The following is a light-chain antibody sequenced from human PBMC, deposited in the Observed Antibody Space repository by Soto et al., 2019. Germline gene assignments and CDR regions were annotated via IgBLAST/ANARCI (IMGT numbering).Light chain of an antibody. CDR1: TGAFTSGYY. V-gene: IGLV7-43*01. Sequence: TVVTQEPSLTVSPGGTVTLTCASSTGAFTSGYYPNWFQQKPGQAPRALIYSTNNKYSWTPARFSGALLGGKAALTLSGVQPEDEAEYYCLLYYGGVHSVVFGGGTKLTVL. J-gene: IGLJ2*01. CDR2: STN. CDR3: LLYYGGVHSVV.